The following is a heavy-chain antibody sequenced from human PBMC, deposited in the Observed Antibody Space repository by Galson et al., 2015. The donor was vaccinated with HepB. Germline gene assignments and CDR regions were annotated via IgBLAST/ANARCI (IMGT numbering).Heavy chain of an antibody. Sequence: AISGDSVSSNSAAWNWIMQSPSRGLEWLGRTYYMSKWNYDYAVSLKGRITINPDTSKNQFSLQLNSVTPEDTAVYYCARDSPPSRVAGATSWFDPWGQGTLVTVSS. D-gene: IGHD1-26*01. CDR2: TYYMSKWNY. J-gene: IGHJ5*02. CDR3: ARDSPPSRVAGATSWFDP. V-gene: IGHV6-1*01. CDR1: GDSVSSNSAA.